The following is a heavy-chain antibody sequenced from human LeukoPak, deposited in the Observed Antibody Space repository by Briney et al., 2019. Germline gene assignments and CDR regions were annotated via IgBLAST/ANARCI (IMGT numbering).Heavy chain of an antibody. CDR2: INHSGST. D-gene: IGHD6-19*01. V-gene: IGHV4-34*01. J-gene: IGHJ4*02. CDR3: ARSSGWYPY. CDR1: GGSFSGYY. Sequence: NSSETLSLTCAVYGGSFSGYYWSWIRQPPGKGLEWIGEINHSGSTNYNPSLKSRVTISVDTSKNQFSLKLSSVTAADTAVYYCARSSGWYPYWGQGTLVTVSS.